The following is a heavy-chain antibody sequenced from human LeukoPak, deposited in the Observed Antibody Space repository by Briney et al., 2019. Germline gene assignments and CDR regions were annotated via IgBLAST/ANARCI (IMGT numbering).Heavy chain of an antibody. CDR1: GDSIRSNNYY. CDR3: QSRFLEWLLDY. J-gene: IGHJ4*02. Sequence: SETLSLTCTVSGDSIRSNNYYWGWILQPPGKGLEWIGSIYDTGSTFYNPSLKSRVIISVDTSKNQFSLKLSSVTAADTAVYYCQSRFLEWLLDYWGQGTLVTVSS. D-gene: IGHD3-3*01. CDR2: IYDTGST. V-gene: IGHV4-39*01.